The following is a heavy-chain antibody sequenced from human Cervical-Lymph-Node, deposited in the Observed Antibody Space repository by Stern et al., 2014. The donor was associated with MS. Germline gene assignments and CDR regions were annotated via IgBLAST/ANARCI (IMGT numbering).Heavy chain of an antibody. D-gene: IGHD6-19*01. CDR2: PFSSRHI. Sequence: EVQLVQSGGGLVKPGGSLRLSCEASGFIFRTSDMTWVRQTPGQGLVWVSSPFSSRHIYSADSVRGRVTMSRDNAKNSLYLQMNSLRAEDTAVYYCARRGVVLVGGTRQYYFDSWGQGTLVTVSS. CDR3: ARRGVVLVGGTRQYYFDS. V-gene: IGHV3-21*01. J-gene: IGHJ4*02. CDR1: GFIFRTSD.